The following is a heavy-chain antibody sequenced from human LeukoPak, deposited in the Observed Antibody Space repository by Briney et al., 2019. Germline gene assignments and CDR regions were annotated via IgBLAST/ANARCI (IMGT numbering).Heavy chain of an antibody. CDR3: TTDGIAVAGYFDY. J-gene: IGHJ4*02. CDR2: IKSKTDGGTK. V-gene: IGHV3-15*01. Sequence: PGGSLRLSCAASGFTFSDAWMNWVRQTPGKGLEWVGRIKSKTDGGTKDYAVPVKGRFTISRDDSKNTLYLQMNSLKTEDTAVYYCTTDGIAVAGYFDYWGQGTLVTVSS. D-gene: IGHD6-19*01. CDR1: GFTFSDAW.